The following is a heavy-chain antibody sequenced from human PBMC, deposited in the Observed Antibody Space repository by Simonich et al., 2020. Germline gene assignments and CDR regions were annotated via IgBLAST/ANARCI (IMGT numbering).Heavy chain of an antibody. Sequence: QVQLVQSGAEVKKPGASVKVSCKASGYTFTSYDINGVRQTTGQGLEWKGGMNPNSGNTGYAQKFQGRVTITRNTSISTAYMELSSLSSEDTAVYYCARGRGGMSRGYVDYWGQGTLVTVSS. CDR2: MNPNSGNT. J-gene: IGHJ4*02. CDR3: ARGRGGMSRGYVDY. V-gene: IGHV1-8*03. D-gene: IGHD2-15*01. CDR1: GYTFTSYD.